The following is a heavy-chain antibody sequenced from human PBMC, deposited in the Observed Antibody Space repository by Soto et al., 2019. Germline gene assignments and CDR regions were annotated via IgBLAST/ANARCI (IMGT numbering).Heavy chain of an antibody. CDR1: GASISSSY. CDR3: ARHVLGLGGWFDP. D-gene: IGHD3-16*01. Sequence: QVQLQESGPGLVKPSVTLSLTCTVSGASISSSYWSWIRQPPGKGLDWIGDIYYSGSTNYNPSLKSRVTISVDTSKNQFSLNLSSVTAADTAVYYCARHVLGLGGWFDPWGQGTLVTVSS. CDR2: IYYSGST. J-gene: IGHJ5*02. V-gene: IGHV4-59*08.